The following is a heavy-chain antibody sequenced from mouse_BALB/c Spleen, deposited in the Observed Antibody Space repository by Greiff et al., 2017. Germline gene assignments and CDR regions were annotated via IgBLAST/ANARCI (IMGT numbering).Heavy chain of an antibody. D-gene: IGHD1-1*01. J-gene: IGHJ2*01. V-gene: IGHV14-3*02. CDR2: IDPANGNT. Sequence: EVQLQQSGAELVKPGASVKLSCTASGFTFKDSYMHWVKQRPEQGLEWIGRIDPANGNTKYDPKFQGKATITADTSSNTAYLQLSSLTSEDTAVYYCARDYYGSSCFDYWGQGTTLTVSS. CDR3: ARDYYGSSCFDY. CDR1: GFTFKDSY.